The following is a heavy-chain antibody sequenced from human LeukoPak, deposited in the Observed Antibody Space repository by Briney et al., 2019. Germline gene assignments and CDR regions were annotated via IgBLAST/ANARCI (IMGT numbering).Heavy chain of an antibody. D-gene: IGHD3-22*01. CDR2: IYTSGST. Sequence: SQTLSLTCTVSGGSISSGSFYWSWIRQPAGKGLEWIGHIYTSGSTNYNPSLKSRVTISVDTSKNQFSLKLSSVTAADTAVYYCARHKRPMIVAIYGWYFDLWGRGTLVTVSS. CDR1: GGSISSGSFY. V-gene: IGHV4-61*09. CDR3: ARHKRPMIVAIYGWYFDL. J-gene: IGHJ2*01.